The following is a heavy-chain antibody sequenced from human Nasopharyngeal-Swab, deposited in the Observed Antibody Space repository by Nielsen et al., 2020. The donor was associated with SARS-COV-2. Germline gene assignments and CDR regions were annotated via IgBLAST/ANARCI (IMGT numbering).Heavy chain of an antibody. D-gene: IGHD2-15*01. Sequence: VSQTPGERLVCVSRINSDGSIIDYADSVKGRFTISRDNARNTLNLQMNSLRAEDTALYYCVCGETTPSDYWGQGTLVTVSS. J-gene: IGHJ4*02. CDR2: INSDGSII. CDR3: VCGETTPSDY. V-gene: IGHV3-74*01.